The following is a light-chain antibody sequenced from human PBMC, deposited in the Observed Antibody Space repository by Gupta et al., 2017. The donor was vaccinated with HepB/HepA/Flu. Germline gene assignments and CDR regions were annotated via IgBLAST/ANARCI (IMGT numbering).Light chain of an antibody. CDR3: QQRYTTLVT. Sequence: DIQMTQSPSSLSASVGDRVTITCRASQSISSYLNWYQQKPGKAPKLLIYAASRVQSGVPSRFSGCGSGTDFTLTIIRRQPEAIATYYCQQRYTTLVTFGRGTKVDIK. V-gene: IGKV1-39*01. CDR1: QSISSY. CDR2: AAS. J-gene: IGKJ4*01.